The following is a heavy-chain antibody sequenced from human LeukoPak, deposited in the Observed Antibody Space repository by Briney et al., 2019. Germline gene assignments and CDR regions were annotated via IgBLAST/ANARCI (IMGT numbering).Heavy chain of an antibody. D-gene: IGHD5-18*01. CDR3: ARDTNSYDAFDI. J-gene: IGHJ3*02. CDR1: GYTFTGYY. Sequence: ASVKVSCKASGYTFTGYYMHWVRQAPGQGLEWMGWINPNSGGTNYAQKFQGRVTMTWDTSISTAYMELSRLRSDDTAVYYCARDTNSYDAFDIWGQGTMVTVSS. CDR2: INPNSGGT. V-gene: IGHV1-2*02.